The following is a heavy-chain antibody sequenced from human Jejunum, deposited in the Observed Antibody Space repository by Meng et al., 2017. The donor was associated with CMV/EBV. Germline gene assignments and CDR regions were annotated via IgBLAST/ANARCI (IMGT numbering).Heavy chain of an antibody. CDR1: SSGGYY. CDR2: VFYSGSS. J-gene: IGHJ4*02. D-gene: IGHD3-10*01. V-gene: IGHV4-61*08. CDR3: ARGAVNMVRGVPYYFDY. Sequence: SSGGYYWNWIRQSPGEGLEWIAYVFYSGSSDYNPSLKSRVTISVDASRNQFFLQLTSVTAADTAVYYCARGAVNMVRGVPYYFDYWGQGALVTVSS.